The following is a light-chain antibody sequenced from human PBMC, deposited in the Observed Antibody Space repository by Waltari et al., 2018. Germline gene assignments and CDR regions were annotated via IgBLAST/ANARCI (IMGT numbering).Light chain of an antibody. CDR2: RNI. CDR3: QTVDDTGDYVL. V-gene: IGLV3-25*03. Sequence: WFQKKSGQAPVAVIRRNIGRPPGIPGRFSASDSRTTATLTISGVQPDDEADYFCQTVDDTGDYVLFGGGTKLTVL. J-gene: IGLJ3*02.